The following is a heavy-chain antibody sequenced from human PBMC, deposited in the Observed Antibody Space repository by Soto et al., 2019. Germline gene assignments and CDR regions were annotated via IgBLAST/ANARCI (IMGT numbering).Heavy chain of an antibody. CDR2: ISAYNGNT. CDR3: ARDPGVDCISTSCGSSYGMDV. CDR1: GYTFTSYG. V-gene: IGHV1-18*01. D-gene: IGHD2-2*01. Sequence: QVQLVQSGAEVKKPGASVKVSCKASGYTFTSYGISWVRQAPGQGLEWMGWISAYNGNTNYAQKLQGRVTMTTDTSTGPAYMALRSLRPDDTAVYYCARDPGVDCISTSCGSSYGMDVWGQGSTVTVSS. J-gene: IGHJ6*02.